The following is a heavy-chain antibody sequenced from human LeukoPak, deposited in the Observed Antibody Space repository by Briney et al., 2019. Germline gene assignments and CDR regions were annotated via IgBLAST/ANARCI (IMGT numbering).Heavy chain of an antibody. D-gene: IGHD5-12*01. J-gene: IGHJ4*02. V-gene: IGHV1-2*02. Sequence: GASVKVSCKASGYTFTGYYMHWVRQAPGQGLEWMGWINPNSGGTNYAQKFQGRVTMTRDTSISTAYMELSRLRSDDTAVYYCARVLYSGYDFVSPSWFHWGQGTLVTVSS. CDR2: INPNSGGT. CDR1: GYTFTGYY. CDR3: ARVLYSGYDFVSPSWFH.